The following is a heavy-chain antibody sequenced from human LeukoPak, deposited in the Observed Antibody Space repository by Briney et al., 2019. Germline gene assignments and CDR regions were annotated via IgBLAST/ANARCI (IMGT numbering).Heavy chain of an antibody. D-gene: IGHD6-13*01. CDR2: ISSSGSTI. Sequence: GGSLRLSCAASGFTFSSYEMNWVRQAPGKGLEWVSYISSSGSTIYYADSVKGRFTIPRDNAKNSLYLQMNSLRAEDTAVYYCARRAAAGTGHRMATDCWGQGTLVTISS. V-gene: IGHV3-48*03. J-gene: IGHJ4*02. CDR1: GFTFSSYE. CDR3: ARRAAAGTGHRMATDC.